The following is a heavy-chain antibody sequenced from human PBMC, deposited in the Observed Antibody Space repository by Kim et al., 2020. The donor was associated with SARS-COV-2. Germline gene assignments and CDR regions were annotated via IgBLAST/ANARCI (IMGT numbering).Heavy chain of an antibody. D-gene: IGHD3-10*01. Sequence: KGRLTISRDNSKNTLYLQMNSLRAEDTAVYYCARDGNYGSGSYYIVAFDIWGQGTMVTVSS. CDR3: ARDGNYGSGSYYIVAFDI. V-gene: IGHV3-30*07. J-gene: IGHJ3*02.